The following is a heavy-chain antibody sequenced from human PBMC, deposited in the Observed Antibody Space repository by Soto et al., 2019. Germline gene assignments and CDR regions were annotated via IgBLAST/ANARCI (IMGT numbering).Heavy chain of an antibody. CDR1: GVPFSSYA. Sequence: GGSLRLSCAASGVPFSSYAMHWVRQAPGKGLEWVAVISYDGSNKYYADSVKVRFTISRDNSKNSLYLQMNSLRAADTAVYYCANLLSGAFDIWGQGTMVTVSS. D-gene: IGHD3-10*01. CDR2: ISYDGSNK. V-gene: IGHV3-30-3*01. CDR3: ANLLSGAFDI. J-gene: IGHJ3*02.